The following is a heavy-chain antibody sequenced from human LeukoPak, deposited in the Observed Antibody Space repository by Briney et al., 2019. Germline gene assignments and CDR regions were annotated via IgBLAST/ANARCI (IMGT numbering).Heavy chain of an antibody. Sequence: PGGSLRLSCAASGFTFSSYGMHWVRQAPGKGLELVAFIRYDGSNKYYADSVKGRFTISRDNSKNTLYLQMNSLRAGDTAVYYCAKDGYLEAAAGTYDFDYWGQGTLVTVSS. V-gene: IGHV3-30*02. CDR2: IRYDGSNK. CDR3: AKDGYLEAAAGTYDFDY. J-gene: IGHJ4*02. D-gene: IGHD6-13*01. CDR1: GFTFSSYG.